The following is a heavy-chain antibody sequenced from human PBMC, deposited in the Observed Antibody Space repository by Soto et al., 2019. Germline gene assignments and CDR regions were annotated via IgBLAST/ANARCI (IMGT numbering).Heavy chain of an antibody. CDR3: ASYVPSHGMDV. J-gene: IGHJ6*02. Sequence: SETLSLTCTVSGGSISSGGYYWSWIRQHPGKGLEWIGYIYYSGSTYYNPSPKSRVTISVDTSKNQFSLKLSSVTAADTAVYYCASYVPSHGMDVWGQGTTVTVSS. CDR1: GGSISSGGYY. D-gene: IGHD3-16*01. CDR2: IYYSGST. V-gene: IGHV4-31*03.